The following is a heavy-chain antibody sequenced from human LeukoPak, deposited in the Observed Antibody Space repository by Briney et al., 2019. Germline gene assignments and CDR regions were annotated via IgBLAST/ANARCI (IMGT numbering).Heavy chain of an antibody. V-gene: IGHV1-18*01. CDR2: ISTYNGNT. CDR1: GYTFTNYG. D-gene: IGHD2-21*02. CDR3: ARGVTARGFYYYMDI. J-gene: IGHJ6*03. Sequence: GASVKVSCKASGYTFTNYGISWVRQAPGQGLEWMGWISTYNGNTNYAQKLQGRVTMTTDTSTSTAYMELRRLRSDDTAVYSCARGVTARGFYYYMDIWGKGTTVTISS.